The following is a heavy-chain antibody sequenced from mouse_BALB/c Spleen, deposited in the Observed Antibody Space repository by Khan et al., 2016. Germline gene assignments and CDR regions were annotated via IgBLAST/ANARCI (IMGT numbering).Heavy chain of an antibody. CDR2: INTNTGEP. J-gene: IGHJ4*01. CDR3: ARWLLYVMDY. D-gene: IGHD2-3*01. CDR1: GYTFPNYG. V-gene: IGHV9-3*02. Sequence: QIQLVQSGPELKKPGETVKISCKASGYTFPNYGLNWVKQAPGKGLKGMGWINTNTGEPTYAEEFKGRFAFSLETPAGPAYLQINNLKNEDTATYCCARWLLYVMDYWGQGTSVTVSS.